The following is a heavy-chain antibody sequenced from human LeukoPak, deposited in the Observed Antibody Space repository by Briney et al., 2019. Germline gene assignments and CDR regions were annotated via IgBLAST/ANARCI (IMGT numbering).Heavy chain of an antibody. CDR1: GFTFSDYY. CDR2: ISTNSYYI. CDR3: ARDILRTTRSIDY. Sequence: SGGSLRLSCAASGFTFSDYYMSWIRQAPGKGLEWVSYISTNSYYINYADSVKGRFTISRDNAKNSLYLQMNGLRAEDTAVYYCARDILRTTRSIDYWGQGTLVTVSS. J-gene: IGHJ4*02. V-gene: IGHV3-11*06. D-gene: IGHD1-7*01.